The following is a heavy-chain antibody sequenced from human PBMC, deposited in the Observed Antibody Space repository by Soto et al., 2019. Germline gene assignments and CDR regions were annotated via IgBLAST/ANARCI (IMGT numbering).Heavy chain of an antibody. Sequence: PSETLSLTCAVYGGSFSGYYWSWIRQPPGKGLEWIGEINHSGGTNYNPSLKSRVTISVDTSKNQFSLKLSSVTAADMAVYYCARDELVLNYYYYYGMDVWGQGTTVTVSS. CDR1: GGSFSGYY. CDR3: ARDELVLNYYYYYGMDV. V-gene: IGHV4-34*01. CDR2: INHSGGT. J-gene: IGHJ6*02. D-gene: IGHD6-13*01.